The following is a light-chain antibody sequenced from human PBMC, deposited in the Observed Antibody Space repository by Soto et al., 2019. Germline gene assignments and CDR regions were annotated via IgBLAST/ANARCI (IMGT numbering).Light chain of an antibody. J-gene: IGKJ2*01. CDR1: QSLNSW. Sequence: DIQMTQSPSTLSASVGDRVSITCRASQSLNSWLAWYQQKPRKAPKLLIYKASTLESGVPSRFSGSGSGTEFTLTISSLQPDDFATYYCQQYNTYSFGQGTKLEIK. CDR3: QQYNTYS. V-gene: IGKV1-5*03. CDR2: KAS.